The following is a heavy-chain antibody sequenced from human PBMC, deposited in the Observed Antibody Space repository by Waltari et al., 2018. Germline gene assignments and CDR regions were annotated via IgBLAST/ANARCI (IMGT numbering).Heavy chain of an antibody. CDR2: ISYDGSDE. CDR1: GFPFRYHA. Sequence: QVQLVESGGGVVHPGRSLGLSCGASGFPFRYHAMHWVRQAPGKGLEWVAGISYDGSDEYYADSVRGRFTISRDDSKDTVNLQMNSLRPEDTAVYYCARDGPLQIQSWYSFDYWGQGTLVTVSS. J-gene: IGHJ4*02. CDR3: ARDGPLQIQSWYSFDY. D-gene: IGHD5-18*01. V-gene: IGHV3-30*07.